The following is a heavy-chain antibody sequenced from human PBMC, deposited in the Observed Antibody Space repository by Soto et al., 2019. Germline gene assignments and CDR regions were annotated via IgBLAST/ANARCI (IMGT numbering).Heavy chain of an antibody. CDR1: GGSISGYY. V-gene: IGHV4-59*08. CDR2: IHYSGSS. J-gene: IGHJ4*02. CDR3: ARHSNEYRKSLDY. Sequence: ETLSLTCTVSGGSISGYYWSWIRQPPGKGLEWIAYIHYSGSSNSNPSLKSRVTISVDTSRNQFSLKLTSVTAADTAVYYCARHSNEYRKSLDYWGQGTLVTV. D-gene: IGHD1-1*01.